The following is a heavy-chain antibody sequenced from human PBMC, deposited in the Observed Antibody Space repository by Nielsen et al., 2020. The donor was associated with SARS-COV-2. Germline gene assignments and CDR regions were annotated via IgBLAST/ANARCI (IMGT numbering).Heavy chain of an antibody. Sequence: GESLKISCAASGFTFSSYSMNWVRQAPGKGLEWVSYISSSSSTIYYADSVKGRFTISRDNAKNSLYLQMNSLRAEDTAVYYCAREGEYYDILTGYYITSYYFDYWGQGTLVTVSS. J-gene: IGHJ4*02. CDR1: GFTFSSYS. CDR2: ISSSSSTI. CDR3: AREGEYYDILTGYYITSYYFDY. V-gene: IGHV3-48*04. D-gene: IGHD3-9*01.